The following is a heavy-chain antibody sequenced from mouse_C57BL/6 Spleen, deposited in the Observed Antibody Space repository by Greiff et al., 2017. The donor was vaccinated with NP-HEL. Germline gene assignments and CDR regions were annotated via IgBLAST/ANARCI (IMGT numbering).Heavy chain of an antibody. Sequence: EESGPGLVKPSQSLSLTCSVTGYSITSGYYWNWIRQFPGNKLEWMGYISYDGSNKYNPSLKNRITITRDTSKNQFFLKLNSVTTEDTATYYCARGDGNWYFDVWGTGTTLTVSS. CDR3: ARGDGNWYFDV. CDR2: ISYDGSN. D-gene: IGHD2-1*01. CDR1: GYSITSGYY. J-gene: IGHJ1*03. V-gene: IGHV3-6*01.